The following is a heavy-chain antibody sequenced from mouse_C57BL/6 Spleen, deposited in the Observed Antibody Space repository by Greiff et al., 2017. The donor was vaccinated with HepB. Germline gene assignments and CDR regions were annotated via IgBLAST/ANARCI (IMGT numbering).Heavy chain of an antibody. Sequence: EVQLQQSGAELVRPGASVKLSCTASGFNIKDDYMHWVKQRPEQGLEWIGWIDPENGDTEYASKFQGKATITADTSSNTAYLQLSSLTSEDTAVYYCTPIWSHFDYWGQGTTLTVSS. J-gene: IGHJ2*01. CDR3: TPIWSHFDY. CDR2: IDPENGDT. D-gene: IGHD1-1*02. V-gene: IGHV14-4*01. CDR1: GFNIKDDY.